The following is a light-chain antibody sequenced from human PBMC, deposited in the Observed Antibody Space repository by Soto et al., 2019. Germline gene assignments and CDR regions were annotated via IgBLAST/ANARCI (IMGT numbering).Light chain of an antibody. J-gene: IGLJ1*01. CDR1: SSDVGGYNY. Sequence: QSVLTQPASVSGSPGQWITISCTGTSSDVGGYNYVSWYQQHPGKALNLMIYEVSNRPSGVSNRFTGSKSGNTASLTISGLQAEDEADYYCCSYAGSSTFVFGTGTKVTVL. CDR2: EVS. V-gene: IGLV2-23*02. CDR3: CSYAGSSTFV.